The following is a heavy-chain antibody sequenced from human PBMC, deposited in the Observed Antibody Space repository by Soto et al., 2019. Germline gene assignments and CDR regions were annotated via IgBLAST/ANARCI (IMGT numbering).Heavy chain of an antibody. CDR2: INAGNGNT. D-gene: IGHD6-13*01. CDR3: ASSHIAVAPNGMDV. CDR1: GYTFTNYA. J-gene: IGHJ6*02. Sequence: ASVKVSCKASGYTFTNYAMHWVRQAPGQRLEWMGWINAGNGNTKYSQKFQGRVTITRDTSASTAYMELSSLRSEDTAVYYCASSHIAVAPNGMDVWGQGTTVTVSS. V-gene: IGHV1-3*01.